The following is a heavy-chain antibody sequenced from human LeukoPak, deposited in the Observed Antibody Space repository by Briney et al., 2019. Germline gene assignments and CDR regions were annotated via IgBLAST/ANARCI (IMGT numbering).Heavy chain of an antibody. V-gene: IGHV3-66*01. Sequence: GGSLRLSCAASGFTVSSNYMSWVRQAPGKGLEWVSVIYSGGSTYYADSVKGRFTISRDNSKDTLYLQMNSLRAEDTAVYYCARVIIISVARWFDPWGQGTLVTVSS. J-gene: IGHJ5*02. CDR1: GFTVSSNY. CDR2: IYSGGST. D-gene: IGHD3-16*02. CDR3: ARVIIISVARWFDP.